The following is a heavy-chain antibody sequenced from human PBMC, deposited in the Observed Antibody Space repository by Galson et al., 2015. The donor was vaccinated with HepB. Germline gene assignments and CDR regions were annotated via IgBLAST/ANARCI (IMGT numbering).Heavy chain of an antibody. CDR3: FRRVRAKFLEPPPLPGPYYYYGMDV. CDR1: GGAFSSYA. V-gene: IGHV1-69*13. CDR2: IIPIFGTA. J-gene: IGHJ6*02. Sequence: SVKVSCKASGGAFSSYAISWVRQAPGQGLEWMGGIIPIFGTANYAQKFQGRVTITADESTSTAYMELSSLRSEDTAVYYCFRRVRAKFLEPPPLPGPYYYYGMDVWGQGTTVTVSS. D-gene: IGHD3-3*01.